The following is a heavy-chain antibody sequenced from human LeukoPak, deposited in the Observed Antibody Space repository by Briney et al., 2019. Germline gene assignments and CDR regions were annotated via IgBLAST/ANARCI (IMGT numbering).Heavy chain of an antibody. V-gene: IGHV3-30*04. J-gene: IGHJ4*02. CDR3: ARDIIGYCSPTSCYTFEY. CDR2: MSYDGSNK. D-gene: IGHD2-2*02. Sequence: QTGGSLRLSCAASGFTFSSYAMHWVRQAPGKGLEWVAVMSYDGSNKYYADSVKGRFIISRDNSKNTLYLQMNSLRTEDTAVYYCARDIIGYCSPTSCYTFEYWGQGTLVTVSS. CDR1: GFTFSSYA.